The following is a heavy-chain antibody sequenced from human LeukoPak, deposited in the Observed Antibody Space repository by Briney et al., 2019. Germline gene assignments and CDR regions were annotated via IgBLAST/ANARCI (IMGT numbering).Heavy chain of an antibody. D-gene: IGHD3-22*01. V-gene: IGHV3-9*03. Sequence: GGSLRLSCAASGFTFDDYAMHWVRQAPGKGLEWVSGISWNSGSIGYADSVKGRFTISRDNAKNSLYLQMNSLRAEDMALYYCAKDMSYDSSGGFDYWGQGTLVTVSS. J-gene: IGHJ4*02. CDR1: GFTFDDYA. CDR3: AKDMSYDSSGGFDY. CDR2: ISWNSGSI.